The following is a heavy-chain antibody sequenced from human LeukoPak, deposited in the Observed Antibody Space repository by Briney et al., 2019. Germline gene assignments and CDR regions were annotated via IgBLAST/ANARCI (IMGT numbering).Heavy chain of an antibody. CDR3: ARAGLYCSSTSCYDAFDI. CDR1: VGSISSGGYY. CDR2: IYYSGST. V-gene: IGHV4-31*03. Sequence: SETLSLTCTVSVGSISSGGYYCSWIRQHPGKGLEWIGYIYYSGSTYYNPSLKSRVTISVDTSKNQFSLKLSSVTAADTAVYYCARAGLYCSSTSCYDAFDIWGQGTMVTVSS. D-gene: IGHD2-2*01. J-gene: IGHJ3*02.